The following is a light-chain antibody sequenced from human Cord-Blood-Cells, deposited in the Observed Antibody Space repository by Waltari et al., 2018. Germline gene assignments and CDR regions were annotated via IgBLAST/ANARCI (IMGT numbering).Light chain of an antibody. CDR2: EGS. J-gene: IGLJ3*02. CDR1: RRDVGSYNL. Sequence: QSALTRPASVSGSPGQSITISCTGTRRDVGSYNLVSWYQQHPGKAPKLMIYEGSKRPSGVSNRFSGSKSGNTASLTISGLQAEDEADYYCCSYAGSSTWVFGGGTKLTVL. V-gene: IGLV2-23*01. CDR3: CSYAGSSTWV.